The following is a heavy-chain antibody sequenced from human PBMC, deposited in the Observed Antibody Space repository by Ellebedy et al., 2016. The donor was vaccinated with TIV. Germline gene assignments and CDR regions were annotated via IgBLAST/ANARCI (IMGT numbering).Heavy chain of an antibody. CDR3: ARGEIIGYYAFDY. CDR1: GFSVSGNY. V-gene: IGHV3-53*04. J-gene: IGHJ4*02. Sequence: GESLKISCAASGFSVSGNYMSWVRQTPGKGLEWVSVIYSGGDTYYADSVKGRFTISRHNSKNTLYLQMNSLRAEDTAVYYCARGEIIGYYAFDYWGQGTLVTVSS. D-gene: IGHD3-3*01. CDR2: IYSGGDT.